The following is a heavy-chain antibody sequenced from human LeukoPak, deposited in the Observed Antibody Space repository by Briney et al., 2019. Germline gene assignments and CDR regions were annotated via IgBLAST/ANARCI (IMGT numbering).Heavy chain of an antibody. J-gene: IGHJ4*02. CDR3: AREYSSSWYSTIFDY. D-gene: IGHD6-13*01. CDR2: IKQDGSEK. V-gene: IGHV3-7*01. CDR1: GFTFSSYW. Sequence: PGGSLRLSCAASGFTFSSYWMSWVREAPGKGLEWGANIKQDGSEKYYVDSVKGRFTISRDNAKNSLYLQMNSLRAEDTAVYYCAREYSSSWYSTIFDYWGQGTLVTVSS.